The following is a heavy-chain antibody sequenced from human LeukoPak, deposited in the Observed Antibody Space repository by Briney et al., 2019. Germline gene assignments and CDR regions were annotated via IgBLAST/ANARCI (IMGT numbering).Heavy chain of an antibody. J-gene: IGHJ4*02. Sequence: SETLSLTCTVSGDSISSYYWSWIRQPPGKGLEWIGYIYYSGSTNYNPSLKSRVAMSVDTSKNQFSLKLSSVTAADTAVYYCARANYYDSSTYGDWGQGTLVTVSS. CDR2: IYYSGST. V-gene: IGHV4-59*12. CDR1: GDSISSYY. CDR3: ARANYYDSSTYGD. D-gene: IGHD3-22*01.